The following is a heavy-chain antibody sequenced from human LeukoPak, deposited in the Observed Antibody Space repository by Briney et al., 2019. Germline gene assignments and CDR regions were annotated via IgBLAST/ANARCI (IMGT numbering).Heavy chain of an antibody. Sequence: SETLSLTCTVSGGSISSYYWSWIRQPPGKGLEWIGYIYYSGSTNHNPSLKSRVTISVDTSKNQFSLKLSSVTAADTAVYYCARLEDSGYSYGHEYWGQGTLVTVSS. CDR2: IYYSGST. J-gene: IGHJ4*02. D-gene: IGHD5-18*01. CDR1: GGSISSYY. CDR3: ARLEDSGYSYGHEY. V-gene: IGHV4-59*08.